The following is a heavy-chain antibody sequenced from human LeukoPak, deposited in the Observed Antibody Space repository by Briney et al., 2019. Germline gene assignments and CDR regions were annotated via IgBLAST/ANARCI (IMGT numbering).Heavy chain of an antibody. Sequence: KTSETLSLTCAVYGGSFSGYYWSWIRQPPGKGLEWIGEINHSGSTNYNPSLKSRVTISVDTSKNQFSLKLSSVTAADTAVYYCARGGDVYDSSGYYCYWGQGTLVTVSS. CDR2: INHSGST. V-gene: IGHV4-34*01. CDR1: GGSFSGYY. CDR3: ARGGDVYDSSGYYCY. J-gene: IGHJ4*02. D-gene: IGHD3-22*01.